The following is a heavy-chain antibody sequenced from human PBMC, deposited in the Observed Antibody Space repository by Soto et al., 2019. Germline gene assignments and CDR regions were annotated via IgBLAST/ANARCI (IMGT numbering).Heavy chain of an antibody. CDR3: ARDSFYDSSGYARDY. D-gene: IGHD3-22*01. Sequence: ASVKVSCKASGYTLTSYGISWVRQAPGQGLEWMGWISAYNGNTNYAQKLQGRVTMTTDTSTSTAYMELRSLRSDDTAVYYCARDSFYDSSGYARDYWGQGTLVTVSS. CDR1: GYTLTSYG. V-gene: IGHV1-18*01. J-gene: IGHJ4*02. CDR2: ISAYNGNT.